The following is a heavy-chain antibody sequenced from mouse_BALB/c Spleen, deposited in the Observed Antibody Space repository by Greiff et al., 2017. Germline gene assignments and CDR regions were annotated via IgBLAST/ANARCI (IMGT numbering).Heavy chain of an antibody. V-gene: IGHV2-9*02. D-gene: IGHD1-1*01. J-gene: IGHJ2*01. CDR3: ARDYNYYGSSPYFDY. CDR1: GFSLTSYG. CDR2: IWAGGST. Sequence: QVQLKESGPGLVAPSQSLSITCTVSGFSLTSYGVHWVRQPPGKGLEWLGVIWAGGSTNYNSALMSRLSISKDNSKSQVFLKMNSLQTDDTAMYYCARDYNYYGSSPYFDYWGQGTTLTVSS.